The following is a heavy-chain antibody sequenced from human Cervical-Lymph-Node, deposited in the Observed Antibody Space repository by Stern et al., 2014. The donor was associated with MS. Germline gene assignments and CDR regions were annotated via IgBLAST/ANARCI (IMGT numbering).Heavy chain of an antibody. D-gene: IGHD3-22*01. J-gene: IGHJ4*02. Sequence: VQLVESGAEVKKPGSSVKVSCKASGGTLNNYAVSWVRQAPGQGLEWIGKIIPFLGIANYAHKFQGRVTLTAAATTSYMEVSSLRSDDTAVYYCARSPDLYDSSGYYFDLGQGTLVTVSS. CDR1: GGTLNNYA. V-gene: IGHV1-69*09. CDR3: ARSPDLYDSSGYYFD. CDR2: IIPFLGIA.